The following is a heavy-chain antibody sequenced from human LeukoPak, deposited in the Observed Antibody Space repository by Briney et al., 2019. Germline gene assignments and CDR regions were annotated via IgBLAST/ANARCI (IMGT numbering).Heavy chain of an antibody. CDR1: GGSISSYY. CDR3: ARADSEQLVSDYYYYMDV. J-gene: IGHJ6*03. Sequence: SETLSLTCTVSGGSISSYYWSWIRQPAGKGLEWIGRIYTSGSINYNPSLKSRVTMSVDTSKNQFSLKLSSVTAADTAEYYCARADSEQLVSDYYYYMDVWGEGTSVTVSS. CDR2: IYTSGSI. V-gene: IGHV4-4*07. D-gene: IGHD6-6*01.